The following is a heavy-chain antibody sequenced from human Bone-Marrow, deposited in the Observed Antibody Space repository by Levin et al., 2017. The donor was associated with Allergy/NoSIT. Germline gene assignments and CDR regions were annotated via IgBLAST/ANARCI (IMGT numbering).Heavy chain of an antibody. V-gene: IGHV4-38-2*02. CDR2: ILHTGSI. Sequence: PSETLSLTCTVSGYSISSGYYWGWIRQPPGMGLEWIGSILHTGSIDYNTSLKGRATLSVDTSKNQFSLNLSSVTAADTAIYYCARLGAVANTGAIDHWGQGSLVIVSS. D-gene: IGHD6-19*01. CDR3: ARLGAVANTGAIDH. J-gene: IGHJ4*02. CDR1: GYSISSGYY.